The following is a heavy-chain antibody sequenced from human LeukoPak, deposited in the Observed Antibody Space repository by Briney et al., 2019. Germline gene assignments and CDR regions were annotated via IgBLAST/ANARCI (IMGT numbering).Heavy chain of an antibody. J-gene: IGHJ4*02. CDR1: GDSVSSNSAI. Sequence: SQTLSLTCAFSGDSVSSNSAIWHWIRQSPSGGLEWLGRTYYRSKWYADSAVFVKSRITVNPDTSQNQFSLHLNSVTPEDTAVYFCARAGAGSAAFLFDSWGQGTLVTVSS. V-gene: IGHV6-1*01. CDR3: ARAGAGSAAFLFDS. CDR2: TYYRSKWYA. D-gene: IGHD3-3*02.